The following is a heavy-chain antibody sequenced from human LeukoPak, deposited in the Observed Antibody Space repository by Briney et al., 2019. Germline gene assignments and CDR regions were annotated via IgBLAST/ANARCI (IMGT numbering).Heavy chain of an antibody. Sequence: SETLSLTCTVSGGSISSGGYYRSWIRQHPGKGLEWIGYIYYSGSTYYNPSLKSRVTISVDTSKNQFSLKLSSVTAADTAVYYCARNYYDSSGSLDWFDPWGQGTLVTVSS. CDR2: IYYSGST. CDR3: ARNYYDSSGSLDWFDP. D-gene: IGHD3-22*01. V-gene: IGHV4-31*03. CDR1: GGSISSGGYY. J-gene: IGHJ5*02.